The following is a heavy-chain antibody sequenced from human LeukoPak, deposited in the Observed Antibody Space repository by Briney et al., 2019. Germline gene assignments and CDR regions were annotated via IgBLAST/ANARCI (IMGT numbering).Heavy chain of an antibody. D-gene: IGHD1-1*01. CDR1: VGSFTTYI. CDR2: IVPVSGTT. Sequence: SVKVSCKASVGSFTTYIITWVRQEPGKGVEWMGRIVPVSGTTQYAQNFQGRVTITTDESASTAYMELNSLRPEDTAVYYCARELGSTGSSVYWGQGTLVTVSS. V-gene: IGHV1-69*05. CDR3: ARELGSTGSSVY. J-gene: IGHJ4*02.